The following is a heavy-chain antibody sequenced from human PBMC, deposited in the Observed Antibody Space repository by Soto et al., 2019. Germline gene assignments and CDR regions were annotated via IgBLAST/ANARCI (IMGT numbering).Heavy chain of an antibody. Sequence: PSETMSHSCRVSRGSISSHVWAWIRHSPGKGVEWLGYIFYTGITNYNPSLQSRVTISVDTSKDQISLRLNSVTAADTAVYYCARGGYDFSGVNFDDGFDFWGQGTPVTVSS. CDR1: RGSISSHV. CDR3: ARGGYDFSGVNFDDGFDF. CDR2: IFYTGIT. D-gene: IGHD3-22*01. J-gene: IGHJ3*01. V-gene: IGHV4-59*11.